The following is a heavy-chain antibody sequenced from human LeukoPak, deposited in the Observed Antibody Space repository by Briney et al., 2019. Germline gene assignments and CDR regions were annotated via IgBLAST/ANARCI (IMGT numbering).Heavy chain of an antibody. D-gene: IGHD6-13*01. Sequence: GGSLRLSCAASGFSFSDYYMSWIRQTPGKGLEWVSYISGSGSVTYNADSVKGRFTISRDNAKNALYLQMNSLRAEDTAIYYCVRVISSTLDYWGQGTLVTVSS. CDR2: ISGSGSVT. CDR1: GFSFSDYY. V-gene: IGHV3-11*04. J-gene: IGHJ4*02. CDR3: VRVISSTLDY.